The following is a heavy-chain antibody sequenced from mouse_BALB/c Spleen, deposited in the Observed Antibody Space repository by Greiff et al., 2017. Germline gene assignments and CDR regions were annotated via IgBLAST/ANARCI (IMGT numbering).Heavy chain of an antibody. Sequence: VQLQQSGAELVKPGASVKLSCKASGYTFTSYWMHWVKQRPGQGLEWIGEIDPSDSYTNYNQKFKGKATLTVDKSSSTAYMQLSSLTSEDSAVYYCATLYGEAMDYWGQGTSVTVSS. J-gene: IGHJ4*01. D-gene: IGHD1-1*01. CDR1: GYTFTSYW. CDR2: IDPSDSYT. CDR3: ATLYGEAMDY. V-gene: IGHV1-69*02.